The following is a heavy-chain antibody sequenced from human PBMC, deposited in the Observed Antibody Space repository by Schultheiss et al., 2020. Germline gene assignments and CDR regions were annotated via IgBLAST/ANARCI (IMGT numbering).Heavy chain of an antibody. CDR3: ARVRRTKYYYYYMDV. CDR1: GGSFSGYY. Sequence: SETLSLTCAVYGGSFSGYYWSWIRQPPGKGLEWIGEINHSGSTNYNPSLKSRVTISVDTSKNQFSLKLSSVTAADMAVHYCARVRRTKYYYYYMDVWGKGTTVTVSS. J-gene: IGHJ6*03. V-gene: IGHV4-34*01. D-gene: IGHD2-8*01. CDR2: INHSGST.